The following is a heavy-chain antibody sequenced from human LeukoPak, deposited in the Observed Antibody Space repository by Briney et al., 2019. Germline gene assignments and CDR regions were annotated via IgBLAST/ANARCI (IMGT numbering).Heavy chain of an antibody. CDR3: ARDVYYYDSSGFDP. CDR2: INSDGSNT. J-gene: IGHJ5*02. D-gene: IGHD3-22*01. V-gene: IGHV3-74*01. CDR1: GFTFSSYW. Sequence: GGSLRLSCAASGFTFSSYWMHWVRQAPGKGLVWVSRINSDGSNTNYADSVKGRFTISRDNAKNSLYLQMNSLRAEDTAVYYCARDVYYYDSSGFDPWGQGTLVTVSS.